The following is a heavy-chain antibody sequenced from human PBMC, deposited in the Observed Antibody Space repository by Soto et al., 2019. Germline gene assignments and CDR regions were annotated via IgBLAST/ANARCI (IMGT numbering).Heavy chain of an antibody. CDR1: GGSISSSSYY. CDR2: IYYSGST. J-gene: IGHJ6*02. Sequence: SETLSLTCTVSGGSISSSSYYWGWIRQPPGKGLEWIGSIYYSGSTYYNPSLKSRVTISVDTSKNQFSLKLSSVTAADTAVYYCASEDLNYAFWSGYYRYYYGMDVWGQGTTVTVSS. CDR3: ASEDLNYAFWSGYYRYYYGMDV. D-gene: IGHD3-3*01. V-gene: IGHV4-39*01.